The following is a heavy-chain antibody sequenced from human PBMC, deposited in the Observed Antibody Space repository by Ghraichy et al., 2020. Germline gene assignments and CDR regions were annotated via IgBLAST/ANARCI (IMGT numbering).Heavy chain of an antibody. CDR3: ARPGYSSSWYIGDAFDI. J-gene: IGHJ3*02. CDR1: GYSFTSYW. CDR2: IYPGDSDT. D-gene: IGHD6-13*01. V-gene: IGHV5-51*01. Sequence: GGSLRLSCKGSGYSFTSYWIGWVRQMPGKGLEXMGIIYPGDSDTRYSPSFQGQVTISADKSISTAYLQWSSLKALDTAMYYCARPGYSSSWYIGDAFDIWGQGTMVTVSS.